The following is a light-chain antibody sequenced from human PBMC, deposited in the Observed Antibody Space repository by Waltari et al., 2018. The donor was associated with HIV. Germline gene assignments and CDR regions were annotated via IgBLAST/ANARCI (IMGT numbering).Light chain of an antibody. J-gene: IGLJ3*02. CDR1: RNAVGSYNL. Sequence: QSALTQPASVSGSPGPSITISCAGARNAVGSYNLVSWYHQHPGKAPKLMIYEVTTRPSGDSHRVSGAKSGNMASLTISGLQGEDEADYYCCSYAGSGTWVFGGGTKVTVL. V-gene: IGLV2-23*02. CDR3: CSYAGSGTWV. CDR2: EVT.